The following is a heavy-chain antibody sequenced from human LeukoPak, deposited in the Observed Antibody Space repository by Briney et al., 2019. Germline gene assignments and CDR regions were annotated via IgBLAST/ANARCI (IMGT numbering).Heavy chain of an antibody. D-gene: IGHD2-15*01. J-gene: IGHJ4*02. CDR3: ARDRGYCSGGSCYHYFDY. Sequence: SETLSLTCVVSGGSIVSDIWWSWVRQPPGKGLQWVGEIYHSGSTNYNPSLKSRATISVDTSKNQFSLKLSSVTAADTAVYYCARDRGYCSGGSCYHYFDYWGQGTLVTVSS. CDR1: GGSIVSDIW. CDR2: IYHSGST. V-gene: IGHV4-4*02.